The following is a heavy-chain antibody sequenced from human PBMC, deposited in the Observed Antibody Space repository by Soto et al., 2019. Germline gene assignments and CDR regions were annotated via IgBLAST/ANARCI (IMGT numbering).Heavy chain of an antibody. V-gene: IGHV3-30-3*01. Sequence: QVQLVESGGGVVQPGRSLRLSCAASGFTFSSYAMHWVRQAPGKGLEWVAVISDDGSNKYYADSVKGRFTISRDNSKNPLYLQMNGLGAEDTAVYYCAREATPIERDAFEIWGQGRIVTVSS. CDR3: AREATPIERDAFEI. CDR2: ISDDGSNK. J-gene: IGHJ3*02. CDR1: GFTFSSYA.